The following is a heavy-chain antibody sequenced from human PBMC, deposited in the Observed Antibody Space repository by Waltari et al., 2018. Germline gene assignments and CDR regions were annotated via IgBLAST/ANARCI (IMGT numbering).Heavy chain of an antibody. Sequence: QVQLVQSGAEVKTPGASVTVSCTVSGYTLTELSMHWVRQAPGKGLEWMGGFDPEDGETSYAQKFQGRVTMTEDTSTDTAYMELSSLRSEDTAVYYCATFISLKSFHFDYWGQGTLVTVSS. V-gene: IGHV1-24*01. CDR2: FDPEDGET. D-gene: IGHD3-10*01. CDR3: ATFISLKSFHFDY. J-gene: IGHJ4*02. CDR1: GYTLTELS.